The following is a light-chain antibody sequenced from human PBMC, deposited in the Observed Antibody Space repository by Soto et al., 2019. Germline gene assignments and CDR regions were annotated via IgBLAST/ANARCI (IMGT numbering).Light chain of an antibody. CDR2: GAS. J-gene: IGKJ1*01. CDR3: QQYDTSPWT. CDR1: ESVCSSY. V-gene: IGKV3-20*01. Sequence: EIVLTQSPGTLSLSPGERATLSCRASESVCSSYVAWYQQKPGQAPRLLTYGASSRATGIPDRFSGSGSGTDFTLTISRLEPEDFAVYYCQQYDTSPWTFGQGTKVEIK.